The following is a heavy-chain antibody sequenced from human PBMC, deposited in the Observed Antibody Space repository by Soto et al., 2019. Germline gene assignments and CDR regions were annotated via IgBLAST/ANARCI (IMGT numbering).Heavy chain of an antibody. Sequence: EVQLLESGGGLVQPGGSLRLSCAASGFTFSSYAMNWVRQAPGKGLEWVSAISDTGGSTYYADSVKGRFTVSRDSSKNTLYLQMNSLRAEDTAVYYCAKGEAAADSGGYFDSWGQGTLVTVSS. CDR2: ISDTGGST. V-gene: IGHV3-23*01. CDR1: GFTFSSYA. J-gene: IGHJ4*02. D-gene: IGHD6-13*01. CDR3: AKGEAAADSGGYFDS.